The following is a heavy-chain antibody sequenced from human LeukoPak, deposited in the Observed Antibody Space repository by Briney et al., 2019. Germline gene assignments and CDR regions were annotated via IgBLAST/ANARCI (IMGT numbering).Heavy chain of an antibody. CDR1: GFTFSSYA. V-gene: IGHV3-23*01. CDR2: ISGSGGST. J-gene: IGHJ4*02. D-gene: IGHD3-22*01. CDR3: XXXXXXXXXXGYYYFDY. Sequence: GGSLRLSCAASGFTFSSYAMSWVRQAPGKGLEWVSAISGSGGSTYYADSVKGRFTISRDNSKNTLYLQMNSLRAEDTAVYYCXXXXXXXXXXGYYYFDYWGQGTLVTVSS.